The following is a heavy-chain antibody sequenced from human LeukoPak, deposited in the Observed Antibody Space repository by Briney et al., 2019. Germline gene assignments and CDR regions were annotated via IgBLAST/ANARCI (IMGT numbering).Heavy chain of an antibody. D-gene: IGHD3-10*01. V-gene: IGHV1-8*01. CDR3: ARREYGSGSYHLVY. J-gene: IGHJ4*02. CDR2: MNPNSGNT. CDR1: GYTFTSYD. Sequence: PLASVKVSCKASGYTFTSYDINWVRQATGQGLEWMGWMNPNSGNTGYAQKFQGRVTVTTNTSISTAYMELSSLRSEDTAVYYCARREYGSGSYHLVYWGQGTLVTVSS.